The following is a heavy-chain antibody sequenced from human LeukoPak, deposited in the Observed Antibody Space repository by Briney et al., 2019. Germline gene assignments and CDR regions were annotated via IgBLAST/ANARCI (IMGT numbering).Heavy chain of an antibody. Sequence: GGSLRLSCAASGFTFSSYEMNWVRHVPGKGLEWVSYISSSGSTISYADSVKGRFTISRDNAKNSLYLQMNSLRAEDTAVYYCARERPEIDYWGQGTLVTVSS. CDR3: ARERPEIDY. V-gene: IGHV3-48*03. J-gene: IGHJ4*02. CDR1: GFTFSSYE. CDR2: ISSSGSTI.